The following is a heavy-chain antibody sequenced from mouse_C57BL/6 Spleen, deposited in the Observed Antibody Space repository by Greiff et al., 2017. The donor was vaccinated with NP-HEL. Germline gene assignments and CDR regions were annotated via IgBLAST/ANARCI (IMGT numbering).Heavy chain of an antibody. CDR1: GYTFTDYN. D-gene: IGHD1-1*01. CDR2: INPNNGGT. V-gene: IGHV1-22*01. CDR3: ARVITTVVDY. Sequence: EVKLQQSGPELVKPGASVKMSCKASGYTFTDYNMHWVKQSHGKSLEWIGYINPNNGGTSYNQKFKGKATLTVNKSSSTAYMELRSLTSEDSAVYYCARVITTVVDYWGQGTTLTVSS. J-gene: IGHJ2*01.